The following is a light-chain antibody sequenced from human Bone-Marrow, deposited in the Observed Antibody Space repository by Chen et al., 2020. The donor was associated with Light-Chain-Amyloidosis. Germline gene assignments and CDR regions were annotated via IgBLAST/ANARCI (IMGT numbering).Light chain of an antibody. J-gene: IGLJ2*01. CDR3: QVWDRSSDRPV. Sequence: SYVLTQPSSVSVAPGQTATLACGGNNIGSTSVHWYQQTPGQAPLLVVYDASDRPSGIPERLSGSTSGNTATLTISRVEAGDEADYYCQVWDRSSDRPVFGGGTKLTVL. V-gene: IGLV3-21*02. CDR1: NIGSTS. CDR2: DAS.